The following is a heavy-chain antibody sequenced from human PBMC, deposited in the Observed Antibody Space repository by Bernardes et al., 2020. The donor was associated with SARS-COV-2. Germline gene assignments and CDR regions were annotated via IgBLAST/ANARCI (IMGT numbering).Heavy chain of an antibody. CDR2: ISSNGGST. J-gene: IGHJ4*02. CDR1: GFTLSSYA. Sequence: GGSLRLSCSASGFTLSSYAMHWVRQAPGKGLEYVSAISSNGGSTYYADSVKGRFTISRDNSKNTLYLQMSSLRAEDTAVYYCVKDFEVIFGALWGQGTLVTVSS. V-gene: IGHV3-64D*06. D-gene: IGHD3-3*01. CDR3: VKDFEVIFGAL.